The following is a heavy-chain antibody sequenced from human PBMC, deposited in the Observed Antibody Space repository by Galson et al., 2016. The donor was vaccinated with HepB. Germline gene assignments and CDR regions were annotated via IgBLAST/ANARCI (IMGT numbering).Heavy chain of an antibody. D-gene: IGHD6-19*01. CDR3: ARNYFIGVAGTDYGMDV. J-gene: IGHJ6*02. V-gene: IGHV3-11*03. CDR2: ISISSSYT. Sequence: SLRLSCAASGFSFSDYYMSWIRQAPGKGLEWVSYISISSSYTNDADSVKGRFTISRDDAKNSLYLQMNSLRAEDTAVYYCARNYFIGVAGTDYGMDVWGQGTTFTVSS. CDR1: GFSFSDYY.